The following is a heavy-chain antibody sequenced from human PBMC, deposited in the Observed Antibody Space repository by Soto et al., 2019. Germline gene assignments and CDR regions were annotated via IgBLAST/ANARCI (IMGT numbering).Heavy chain of an antibody. J-gene: IGHJ4*02. CDR3: ARDYDFWSGYSPLGHHFGSAY. V-gene: IGHV1-46*01. CDR1: GYTFTSYY. D-gene: IGHD3-3*01. CDR2: INPSGGST. Sequence: ASVKVSWKASGYTFTSYYMHWVRQAPGQGLEWMGIINPSGGSTSYAQKFQGRVTMTRDTSTSTVYMELSSLRSEDTAVYYCARDYDFWSGYSPLGHHFGSAYWGQGTLVTVSS.